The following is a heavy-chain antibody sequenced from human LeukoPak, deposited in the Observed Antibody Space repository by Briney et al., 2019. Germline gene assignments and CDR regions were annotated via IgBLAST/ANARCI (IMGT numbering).Heavy chain of an antibody. CDR2: IRNDGNYK. V-gene: IGHV3-30*02. D-gene: IGHD6-19*01. J-gene: IGHJ4*02. CDR3: TKDQGPYRSPFH. Sequence: PGGSLRLSCAASGFTFSIYAIHWVRQAPGKGLEWVAFIRNDGNYKSYAHSEKRRFTVSRDNSRNTLYLQMISMRAEDTAVYYCTKDQGPYRSPFHWGQGTVVTVSS. CDR1: GFTFSIYA.